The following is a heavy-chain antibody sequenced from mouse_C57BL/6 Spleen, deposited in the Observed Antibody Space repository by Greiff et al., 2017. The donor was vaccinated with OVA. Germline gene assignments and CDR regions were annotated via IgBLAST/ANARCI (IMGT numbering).Heavy chain of an antibody. V-gene: IGHV1-82*01. Sequence: VKLQESGPELVKPGASVKISCKASGYAFSSSWMNWVKQRPGKGLEWIGRIYPGDGDTNYNGKFKGKATLTADKSSSTAYMQLSSLTSEDSAVYFCARGSYYVAMDYWGQGTSVTVSS. J-gene: IGHJ4*01. CDR2: IYPGDGDT. CDR1: GYAFSSSW. D-gene: IGHD2-12*01. CDR3: ARGSYYVAMDY.